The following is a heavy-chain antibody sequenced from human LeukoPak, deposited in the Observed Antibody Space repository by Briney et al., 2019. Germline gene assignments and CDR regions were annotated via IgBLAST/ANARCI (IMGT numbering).Heavy chain of an antibody. CDR3: ARWGLRWYFNAFDI. Sequence: KSSETLSLTCTVSGGSVSSGSYYWSWIRQPPGKGLEWIGYIYYSGSTNYNPSLKSRVTISVDTSKNQFSLKLSSVTAADTAVYYCARWGLRWYFNAFDIWGQGTMVTVSS. CDR2: IYYSGST. J-gene: IGHJ3*02. D-gene: IGHD4-23*01. CDR1: GGSVSSGSYY. V-gene: IGHV4-61*01.